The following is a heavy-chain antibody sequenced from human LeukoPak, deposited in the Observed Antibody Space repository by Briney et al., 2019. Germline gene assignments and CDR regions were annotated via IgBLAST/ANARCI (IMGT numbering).Heavy chain of an antibody. CDR2: ISYDGSNK. J-gene: IGHJ4*02. Sequence: GGSLRLSCAASGFTFSNYGMHWVRQAPGKGLEWVAVISYDGSNKYYADSVKGRFTISRDNSKNTLYLQMNSLRAEDTAVYYCAKDEVGSSGWCFDYWGQGTLVTVSS. CDR3: AKDEVGSSGWCFDY. V-gene: IGHV3-30*18. CDR1: GFTFSNYG. D-gene: IGHD6-19*01.